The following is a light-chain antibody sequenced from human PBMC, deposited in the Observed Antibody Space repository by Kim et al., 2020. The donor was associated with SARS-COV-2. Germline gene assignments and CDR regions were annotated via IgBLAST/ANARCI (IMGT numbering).Light chain of an antibody. Sequence: EIVLTQFPGTLSLSPGERATLSCRASQSVDSLFLAWYQQRPGQAPRLLIYGASDRATGIPDRFRGSGSGTDFTLTITSLEPEDFAVYSCQQSDSSFRTFGQGTKVDIK. CDR1: QSVDSLF. J-gene: IGKJ1*01. CDR2: GAS. V-gene: IGKV3-20*01. CDR3: QQSDSSFRT.